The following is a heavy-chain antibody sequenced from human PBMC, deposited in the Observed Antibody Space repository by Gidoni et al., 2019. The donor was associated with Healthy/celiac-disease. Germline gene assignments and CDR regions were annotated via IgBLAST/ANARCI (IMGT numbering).Heavy chain of an antibody. J-gene: IGHJ5*02. CDR1: GGPLSSYY. CDR3: AREDIVATNWFDP. Sequence: QVQLQESRPGLVKPSETLPLTCTVSGGPLSSYYWSWTRQPAGKGLEWIGRIYTSGSTNYNPSLKGRVTMSVDTSKNQFSLKLSSVTAADTAVYYCAREDIVATNWFDPWGQGTLVTVSS. CDR2: IYTSGST. V-gene: IGHV4-4*07. D-gene: IGHD5-12*01.